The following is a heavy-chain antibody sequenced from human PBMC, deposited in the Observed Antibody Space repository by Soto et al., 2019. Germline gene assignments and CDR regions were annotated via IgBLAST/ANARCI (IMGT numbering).Heavy chain of an antibody. CDR1: GFTLSDHY. Sequence: EVQLVESGGGLVQPGGSLRLSCAASGFTLSDHYMDWVPQAPGKGLECVGRTKNKANRYTTQYAASVNGRFTISRDDSRTSLYVQMNSLKTEDTAVYYCARWVSGSPENWGQGTLVTVSS. D-gene: IGHD1-26*01. CDR3: ARWVSGSPEN. CDR2: TKNKANRYTT. J-gene: IGHJ4*02. V-gene: IGHV3-72*01.